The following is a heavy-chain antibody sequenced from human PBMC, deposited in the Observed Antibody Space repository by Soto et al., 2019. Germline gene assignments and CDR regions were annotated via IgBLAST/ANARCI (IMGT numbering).Heavy chain of an antibody. V-gene: IGHV3-23*01. D-gene: IGHD6-19*01. Sequence: GSLRLSCVVSGIDFSNYAMTWVRQAPGKGLEWVAISSTSGRSTYHADSVRGRFTISRDNSKNTLYLHMTNLRAEDTAVYYCAKDGNWLDVFLDLWGQGTPVTVSS. CDR1: GIDFSNYA. J-gene: IGHJ4*02. CDR3: AKDGNWLDVFLDL. CDR2: SSTSGRST.